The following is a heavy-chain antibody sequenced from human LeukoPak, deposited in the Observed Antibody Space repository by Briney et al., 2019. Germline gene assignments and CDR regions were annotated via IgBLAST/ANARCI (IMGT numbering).Heavy chain of an antibody. CDR2: INHSGST. Sequence: SETLSLTCAVYGGSFSGYYWNWIRQPPGKGLEWIGEINHSGSTNYNPSLKSRVTISVDTSKNQFSLELSSVTAADTAVYYCARGRGPSARYWYLGLWGRGTLVTVSS. J-gene: IGHJ2*01. D-gene: IGHD3-16*01. CDR3: ARGRGPSARYWYLGL. CDR1: GGSFSGYY. V-gene: IGHV4-34*01.